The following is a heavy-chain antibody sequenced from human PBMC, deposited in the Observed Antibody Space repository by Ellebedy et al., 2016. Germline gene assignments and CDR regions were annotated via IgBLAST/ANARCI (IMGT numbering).Heavy chain of an antibody. CDR3: ATERSGSYYNY. D-gene: IGHD1-26*01. V-gene: IGHV3-9*01. J-gene: IGHJ4*02. CDR2: ISWNSGSI. CDR1: GFTFDDYA. Sequence: SLKISCAASGFTFDDYAMHWVRQAPGKGLEWVSGISWNSGSIGYADSVKGRFTISRDNAKNTVYLQMNSLRLEDTAVYYCATERSGSYYNYWGQGTLVTVSS.